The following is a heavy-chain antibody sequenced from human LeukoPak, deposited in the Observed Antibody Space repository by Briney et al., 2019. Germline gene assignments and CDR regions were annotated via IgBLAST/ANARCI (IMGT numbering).Heavy chain of an antibody. J-gene: IGHJ5*02. CDR1: GGSISISSSY. CDR2: IYYSGST. Sequence: PSQTLSLTCTVSGGSISISSSYWGWIRQPPGEGLEWIGSIYYSGSTYYNPSLKSRVTISVDTSNNQFSLKLSSVTAADPAVYYCARETPALSWGQGTLVTVSS. CDR3: ARETPALS. V-gene: IGHV4-39*07.